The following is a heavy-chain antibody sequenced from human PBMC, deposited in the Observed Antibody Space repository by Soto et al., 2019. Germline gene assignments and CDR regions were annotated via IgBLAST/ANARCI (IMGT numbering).Heavy chain of an antibody. CDR3: ARAPPSGYYIDY. CDR1: GFTFSSYW. V-gene: IGHV3-74*01. Sequence: GGSLRLSCAASGFTFSSYWMHWVRQAPGKGLVWVSRINSDGSSTSYADSVKGRFTISRDNAKNTLYLQMNSLRAEDTAVYYCARAPPSGYYIDYWGQGTLVTVSS. CDR2: INSDGSST. J-gene: IGHJ4*02. D-gene: IGHD3-22*01.